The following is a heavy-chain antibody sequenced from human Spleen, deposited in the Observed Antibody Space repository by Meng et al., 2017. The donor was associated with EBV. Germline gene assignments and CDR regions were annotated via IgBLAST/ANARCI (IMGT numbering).Heavy chain of an antibody. CDR3: SRDLVGSDDS. D-gene: IGHD2-8*02. V-gene: IGHV3-74*01. CDR1: GYTFSQYW. Sequence: EVQPVESGGAVVQPGGSLRLSCVGSGYTFSQYWMHWVRQAPGMGLEWVSRLNEDGATTTYADSVRGRFTISRDNAKNTLYLQMNSLRAEDTAVYYCSRDLVGSDDSWGQGTLVTVSS. CDR2: LNEDGATT. J-gene: IGHJ5*01.